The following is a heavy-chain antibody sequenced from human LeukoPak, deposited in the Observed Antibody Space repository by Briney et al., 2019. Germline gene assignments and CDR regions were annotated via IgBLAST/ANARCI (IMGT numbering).Heavy chain of an antibody. CDR2: TSSSGSTI. D-gene: IGHD3-22*01. CDR1: GFTFSSYE. V-gene: IGHV3-48*03. Sequence: TGGSLRLSCAASGFTFSSYEMNWVRQAPGKGLEWVSYTSSSGSTIYYADSVKGRFTISRDNAKNSLYLQMNSLRAEDTAVYYCARSYYDSSGYYNWFDPWGQGTLVTVSS. CDR3: ARSYYDSSGYYNWFDP. J-gene: IGHJ5*02.